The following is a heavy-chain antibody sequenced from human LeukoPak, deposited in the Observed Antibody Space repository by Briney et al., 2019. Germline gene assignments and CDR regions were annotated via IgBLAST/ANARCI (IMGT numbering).Heavy chain of an antibody. CDR1: GDSFSGYY. CDR2: INHSGSA. D-gene: IGHD2-21*02. CDR3: ARGRCGGDCYPNWFDP. Sequence: SETLSLTCAVYGDSFSGYYWSWIRQPPGKGLEWIAEINHSGSANFSPSLKSRVTISVDTSKNQFSLKLSSVTAADTAIYYCARGRCGGDCYPNWFDPWGQGTLATVSS. J-gene: IGHJ5*02. V-gene: IGHV4-34*01.